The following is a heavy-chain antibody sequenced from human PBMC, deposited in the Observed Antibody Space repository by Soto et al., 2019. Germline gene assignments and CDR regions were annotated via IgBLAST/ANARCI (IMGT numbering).Heavy chain of an antibody. J-gene: IGHJ5*02. CDR1: GFTFSGSA. Sequence: GGSLRLSCAASGFTFSGSAMHWVRQASGKGLEWVGRIRSKANSYATAYAASVKGRFTISRDDSKNTAYLQMNSLKTEDTAVYYWTRLDTAYSGSYNGFDPWGQGTLVTVSS. CDR2: IRSKANSYAT. D-gene: IGHD1-26*01. V-gene: IGHV3-73*01. CDR3: TRLDTAYSGSYNGFDP.